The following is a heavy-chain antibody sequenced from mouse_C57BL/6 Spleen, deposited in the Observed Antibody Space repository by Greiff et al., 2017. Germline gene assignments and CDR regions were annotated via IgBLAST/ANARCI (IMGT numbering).Heavy chain of an antibody. CDR3: ARWGIYYGYDERDYYAMDY. V-gene: IGHV1-20*01. D-gene: IGHD2-2*01. CDR2: INPYNGDT. Sequence: VQLQQSGPELVKPGDSVKISCKASGYSFTGYFMNWVMQSHGKSLVWIGRINPYNGDTFYNQKFKGKATLTVDKSSSTAHMELRSLTSEDSAVYYCARWGIYYGYDERDYYAMDYWGQGTSVTVSS. J-gene: IGHJ4*01. CDR1: GYSFTGYF.